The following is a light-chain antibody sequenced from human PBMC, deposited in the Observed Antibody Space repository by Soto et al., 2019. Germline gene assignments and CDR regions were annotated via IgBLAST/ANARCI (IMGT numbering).Light chain of an antibody. CDR1: QSISASY. J-gene: IGKJ4*01. Sequence: ELVLTQSPGTLSLSPGESATLSCRASQSISASYIAWYQQRAGQAPRLLIYGASNRATGIPDRFSGSASGTDFALTISRLEPEDFAVYYCQQYGSSPPLTFGGGTKVDIK. CDR3: QQYGSSPPLT. V-gene: IGKV3-20*01. CDR2: GAS.